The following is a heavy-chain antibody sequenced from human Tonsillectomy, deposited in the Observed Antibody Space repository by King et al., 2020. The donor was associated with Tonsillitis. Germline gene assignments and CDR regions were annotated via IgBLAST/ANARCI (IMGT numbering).Heavy chain of an antibody. J-gene: IGHJ3*02. D-gene: IGHD2-21*01. V-gene: IGHV4-34*01. Sequence: VQLQQWGAGLLKPSETLSLTCAVYGGSFSGYFWSWIRHPPGKGLEWIGEINHSGSTNYNPSLKSRVTISVDTSKNQFSLKLTSVTAADTAVYYCASRWGLGAFDIWGQGTMVTVSS. CDR1: GGSFSGYF. CDR3: ASRWGLGAFDI. CDR2: INHSGST.